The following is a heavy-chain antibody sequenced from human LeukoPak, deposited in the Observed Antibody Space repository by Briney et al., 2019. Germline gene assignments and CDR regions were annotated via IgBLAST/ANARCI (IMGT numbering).Heavy chain of an antibody. CDR3: AKSYCSNGVCYYYYYYMDV. CDR2: ISGSGDST. D-gene: IGHD2-8*01. Sequence: GGSLRLSCAASGFTFSSYAMSWVRQAPGKGLEWVSVISGSGDSTYLADSVKGRFTISRDNSKNTLYLQMSSLRAEDTAVYYCAKSYCSNGVCYYYYYYMDVWGKGTTVTVSS. CDR1: GFTFSSYA. V-gene: IGHV3-23*01. J-gene: IGHJ6*03.